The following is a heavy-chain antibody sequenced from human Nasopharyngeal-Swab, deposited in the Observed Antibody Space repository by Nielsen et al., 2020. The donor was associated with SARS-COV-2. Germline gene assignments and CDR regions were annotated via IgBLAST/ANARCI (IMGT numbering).Heavy chain of an antibody. J-gene: IGHJ5*02. CDR1: GFTFSSYA. CDR3: AREGGNWFDP. Sequence: GESLKISCAASGFTFSSYAMHWVRQAPGKGLEWVAVISHDGSNKYYADSVKGRFTISRDNSKNTLYLQMNSLRAEDTAVYYCAREGGNWFDPWGQGTLVTVSS. CDR2: ISHDGSNK. D-gene: IGHD3-16*01. V-gene: IGHV3-30-3*01.